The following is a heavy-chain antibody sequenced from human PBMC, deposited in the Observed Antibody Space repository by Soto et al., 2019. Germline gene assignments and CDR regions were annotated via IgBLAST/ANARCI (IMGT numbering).Heavy chain of an antibody. D-gene: IGHD4-17*01. CDR2: ISYDGSNK. V-gene: IGHV3-30*18. J-gene: IGHJ6*02. Sequence: QVQLVESGGGVVQPGRSLRLSCAASGFTFSSYGMHWVRQAPGKGLEWVAVISYDGSNKYYADSVKGRFTISRDNSKNTLYLQMNSLRAEDTAVYYCAKEARLRSHYYGMDVWGQGTTVTVSS. CDR3: AKEARLRSHYYGMDV. CDR1: GFTFSSYG.